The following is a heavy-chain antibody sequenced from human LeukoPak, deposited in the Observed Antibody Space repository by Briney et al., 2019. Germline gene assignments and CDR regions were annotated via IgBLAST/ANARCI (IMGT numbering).Heavy chain of an antibody. Sequence: ASVNVSCKASGYTFTGYYMHWVRQAPRQGLEWMGWINPNSGGTNYAQKFQGRVTMTRDTSISTAYMELSRLRSDDTAVYYCARDRAADGLGDYWGQGTLVTVSS. J-gene: IGHJ4*02. CDR2: INPNSGGT. D-gene: IGHD6-13*01. CDR1: GYTFTGYY. V-gene: IGHV1-2*02. CDR3: ARDRAADGLGDY.